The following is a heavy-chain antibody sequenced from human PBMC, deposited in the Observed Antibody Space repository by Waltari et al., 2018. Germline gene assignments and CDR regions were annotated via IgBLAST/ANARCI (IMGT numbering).Heavy chain of an antibody. CDR1: GFTFSSYA. V-gene: IGHV3-30-3*01. J-gene: IGHJ3*02. D-gene: IGHD1-26*01. Sequence: QVQLVESGGGVVQPGRSLRLSCAASGFTFSSYAMHWVRQAPGKGLEWVAVISYDGSNKYYADSVKGRFTISRDNSKNTLYLQMNSLRAEDTAVYYCVRAEGRKWELLEAFDIWGQGTMVTVSS. CDR3: VRAEGRKWELLEAFDI. CDR2: ISYDGSNK.